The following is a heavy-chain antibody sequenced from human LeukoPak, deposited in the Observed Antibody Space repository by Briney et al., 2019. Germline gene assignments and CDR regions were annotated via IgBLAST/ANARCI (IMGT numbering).Heavy chain of an antibody. CDR2: IIPIFGTA. CDR3: ASGELVVPPAIRSDYYYYYMDV. D-gene: IGHD2-2*02. J-gene: IGHJ6*03. CDR1: GGTFSSYA. Sequence: SVKVSCKASGGTFSSYALSWVRQAPGQGLEWMGGIIPIFGTANYAQKFQGRVTVTADESTSTAYMELSSLRSEDTAVYYCASGELVVPPAIRSDYYYYYMDVWGKGTTVTVSS. V-gene: IGHV1-69*13.